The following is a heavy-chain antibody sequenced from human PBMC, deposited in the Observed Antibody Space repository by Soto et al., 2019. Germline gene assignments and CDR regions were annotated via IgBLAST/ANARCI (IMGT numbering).Heavy chain of an antibody. Sequence: EVQLLESGGGLVQPGGSLRLSCAASGFTFSSYAMSWVRQAPGKGLEWVSAISGSGGSTYYADSVKGRFTISRDNSKNTLYLQMNSLRAEDTAVYYCANDVLLWFGEFNPGYFDLWGRGTLVTVSS. CDR3: ANDVLLWFGEFNPGYFDL. CDR2: ISGSGGST. J-gene: IGHJ2*01. V-gene: IGHV3-23*01. CDR1: GFTFSSYA. D-gene: IGHD3-10*01.